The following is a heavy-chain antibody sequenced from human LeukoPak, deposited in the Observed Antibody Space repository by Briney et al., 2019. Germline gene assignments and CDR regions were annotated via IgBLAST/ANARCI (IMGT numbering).Heavy chain of an antibody. D-gene: IGHD3-10*01. CDR3: ARQRGGDAFDI. CDR1: GGSISSYY. V-gene: IGHV4-59*04. CDR2: IYYSGST. J-gene: IGHJ3*02. Sequence: KPSETLSLTCTVSGGSISSYYWSWIRQPPGKGLEWIGNIYYSGSTYCNPSLKSRVTLSVDTSKNQFSLKLSSVTAADTAVYYCARQRGGDAFDIWGQGTMVTVSS.